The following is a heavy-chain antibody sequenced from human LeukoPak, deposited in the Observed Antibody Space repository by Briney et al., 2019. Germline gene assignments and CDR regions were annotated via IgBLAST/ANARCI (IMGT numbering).Heavy chain of an antibody. CDR1: GFTFGDYA. CDR3: AKDISGYYSWDY. CDR2: ISYDGSSK. J-gene: IGHJ4*02. D-gene: IGHD5-12*01. Sequence: GRSLRLSCTASGFTFGDYAMSWFRQAPGKGLGWVAVISYDGSSKYYADSVKGRFTTSRDNSKNTVYLQMNSLRAEDTAVYYCAKDISGYYSWDYWGQGTLVTVSS. V-gene: IGHV3-30*04.